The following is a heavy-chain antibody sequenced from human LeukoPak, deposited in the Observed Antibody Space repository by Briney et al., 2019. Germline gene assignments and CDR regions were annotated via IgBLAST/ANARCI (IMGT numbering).Heavy chain of an antibody. J-gene: IGHJ4*02. CDR3: ARGYSGYDSFDY. CDR1: GGSFSGYY. V-gene: IGHV4-34*01. Sequence: SETLSLTCAVYGGSFSGYYWSWIRQPPGKGLEWIGEINHSGSTNYNPSLKSRVTISVDTSKNQFSLKLSSVTAADTAVYYCARGYSGYDSFDYWGQGTLVTVSS. D-gene: IGHD5-12*01. CDR2: INHSGST.